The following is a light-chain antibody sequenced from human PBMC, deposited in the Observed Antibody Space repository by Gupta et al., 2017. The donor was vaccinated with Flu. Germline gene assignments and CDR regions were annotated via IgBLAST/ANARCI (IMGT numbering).Light chain of an antibody. Sequence: EIVLTQSPATLSLSPGERATLSCRASQSVSSYLAWYQQKPGQAPRLLIYDASNRAPGNPARFSGSGYGTDFTLTISSREPEDFAVYYCQRRSNWPPFTFGHGTTVDIK. CDR3: QRRSNWPPFT. CDR2: DAS. CDR1: QSVSSY. J-gene: IGKJ3*01. V-gene: IGKV3-11*01.